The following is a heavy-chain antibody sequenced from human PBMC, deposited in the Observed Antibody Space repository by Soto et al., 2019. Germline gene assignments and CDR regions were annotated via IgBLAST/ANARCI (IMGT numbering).Heavy chain of an antibody. CDR3: ARGPVLWFGELPPYYFDY. CDR1: GYTFTSYD. Sequence: ASVKVSCKASGYTFTSYDINWVRQATGQGLEWMGWMNPNSGNTGYAQKFQGRVTMTRNTSISTAYMELSSLRSEDTAVYYCARGPVLWFGELPPYYFDYWGQRTLVTVSS. V-gene: IGHV1-8*01. CDR2: MNPNSGNT. J-gene: IGHJ4*02. D-gene: IGHD3-10*01.